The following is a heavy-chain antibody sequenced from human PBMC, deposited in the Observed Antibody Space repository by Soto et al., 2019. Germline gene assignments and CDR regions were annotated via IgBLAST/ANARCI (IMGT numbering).Heavy chain of an antibody. V-gene: IGHV4-59*08. Sequence: QVQLQESGPGLVKPSETLSLTCTVSSGSIGSYYWSWIRQSPGKGLEWIGYRYYIGRTSYNPSLKSRVTMSMDTSKNQFLLELTSVTAADTAVYYCARHINYYYFVLGVWGQGTTVTVSS. D-gene: IGHD1-20*01. CDR3: ARHINYYYFVLGV. J-gene: IGHJ6*02. CDR2: RYYIGRT. CDR1: SGSIGSYY.